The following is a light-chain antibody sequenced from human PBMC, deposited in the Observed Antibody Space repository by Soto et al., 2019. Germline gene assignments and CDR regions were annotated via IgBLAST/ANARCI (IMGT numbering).Light chain of an antibody. V-gene: IGKV1-5*03. J-gene: IGKJ1*01. CDR3: QQYNGLPTWT. Sequence: DLQMTQSPSTLSASVGDRVTITCRASQNIYIWLAWYQKKPGKAPNLLIYKASTLQSGVPSRFSGNGSGTEFALTITSRQPDDSATYYCQQYNGLPTWTFGQVTKVEIK. CDR1: QNIYIW. CDR2: KAS.